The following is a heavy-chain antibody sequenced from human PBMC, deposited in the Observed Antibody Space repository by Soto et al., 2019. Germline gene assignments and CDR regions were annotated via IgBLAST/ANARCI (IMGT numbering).Heavy chain of an antibody. J-gene: IGHJ4*02. CDR3: ATWQGSFNFHY. CDR2: IWDDGRRK. V-gene: IGHV3-33*01. CDR1: GFTLSLYG. Sequence: GRSLRLYCVASGFTLSLYGMHWVRQAPGKGLEWVAAIWDDGRRKDYADSVKDRLFISRDNSKNTLYLQLDSLRPEDTAVYYCATWQGSFNFHYWGQGTLVTVSS.